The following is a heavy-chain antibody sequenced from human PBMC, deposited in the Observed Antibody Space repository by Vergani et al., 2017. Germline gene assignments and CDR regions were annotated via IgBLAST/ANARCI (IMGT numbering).Heavy chain of an antibody. V-gene: IGHV4-31*03. CDR2: SYYSGSA. D-gene: IGHD3/OR15-3a*01. CDR3: ARWSSLDGY. CDR1: GGSVSSGGHY. Sequence: QVQLQESGPGLVKPSQTLSLTCTVSGGSVSSGGHYWSWIRQPPGKGLEWIAYSYYSGSAYYNPSLTSRVTISVDKSKHTFSRKLSSLTAADTAVYYCARWSSLDGYWGQGTLVTVSS. J-gene: IGHJ4*02.